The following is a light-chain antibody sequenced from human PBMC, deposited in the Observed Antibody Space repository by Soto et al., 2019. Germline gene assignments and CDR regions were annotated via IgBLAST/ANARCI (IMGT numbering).Light chain of an antibody. CDR3: SSYTSSNTGV. V-gene: IGLV2-14*01. Sequence: QSVLTQPASVSGSPGQSITISCTGTSSDVGGYNYVSWYQQHPGKAPKVMIYEVSNRPSGVSNRFSGSKSGNTASLTISGLQAEDEADYYCSSYTSSNTGVFGGGTQLTVL. CDR2: EVS. CDR1: SSDVGGYNY. J-gene: IGLJ3*02.